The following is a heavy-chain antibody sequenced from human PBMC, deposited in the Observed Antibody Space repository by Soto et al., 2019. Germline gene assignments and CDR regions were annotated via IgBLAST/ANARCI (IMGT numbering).Heavy chain of an antibody. CDR2: ISYDGSNK. CDR1: GFTFSSYG. D-gene: IGHD2-2*01. CDR3: AKGIYQLQVYCGMDV. V-gene: IGHV3-30*18. J-gene: IGHJ6*02. Sequence: QVQLVESGGGVVQPGRSLRLSCAASGFTFSSYGVHWVRQAPGKGLEWVAVISYDGSNKYYADSVKGRFTISRDNSKNTLYLQMNSLRAEDTAVYYCAKGIYQLQVYCGMDVWGQGTTVTVSS.